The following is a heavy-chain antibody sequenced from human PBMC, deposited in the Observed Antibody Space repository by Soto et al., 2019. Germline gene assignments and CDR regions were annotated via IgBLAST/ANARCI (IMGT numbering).Heavy chain of an antibody. D-gene: IGHD2-15*01. J-gene: IGHJ4*02. V-gene: IGHV3-64D*06. CDR2: ISGSGGNI. CDR1: GFTFIHHS. CDR3: VKLSGYCASGSCFSWCYY. Sequence: GGSLSFSLSGSGFTFIHHSLYWVRQPPGRGLQCVSSISGSGGNIYYAESVKGRFTISRDNSKTTLYLQMTSLSSEDSAVYYCVKLSGYCASGSCFSWCYYLGQ.